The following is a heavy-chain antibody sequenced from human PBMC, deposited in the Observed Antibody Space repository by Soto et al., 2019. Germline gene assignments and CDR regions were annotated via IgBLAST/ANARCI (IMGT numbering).Heavy chain of an antibody. D-gene: IGHD3-10*01. V-gene: IGHV1-69*01. CDR1: GGIFSTYA. CDR2: IIPLFGTP. J-gene: IGHJ4*02. Sequence: QVQLVQSGAEVKKPGSSVKVSCKASGGIFSTYAISWLRQAPGQGLEWMGGIIPLFGTPNYAQRFQGRVTITADESTSTAYMELSRLRTEVTAVDYCARDRDDYGSGNYYNRIDFWGQGTLVTVSS. CDR3: ARDRDDYGSGNYYNRIDF.